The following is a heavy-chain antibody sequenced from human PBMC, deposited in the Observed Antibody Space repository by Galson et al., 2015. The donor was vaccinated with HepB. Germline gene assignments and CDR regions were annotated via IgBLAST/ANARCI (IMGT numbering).Heavy chain of an antibody. Sequence: SVKVSCKSSGYTFTGYYMHWVRQAPGQGLEWMGRINPNSGNTNYAQKFQVRVTMTLDTSISTAYMELSRVRYDYTAVYYCARDVVASRAGDYCGQGTLVSV. CDR1: GYTFTGYY. J-gene: IGHJ4*02. CDR2: INPNSGNT. CDR3: ARDVVASRAGDY. V-gene: IGHV1-2*06. D-gene: IGHD2-21*01.